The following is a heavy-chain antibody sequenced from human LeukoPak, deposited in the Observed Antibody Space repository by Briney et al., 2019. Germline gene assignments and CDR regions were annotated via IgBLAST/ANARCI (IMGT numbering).Heavy chain of an antibody. V-gene: IGHV3-23*01. Sequence: GGSLRLSCAASGFTFSSYAMSWVRQVPGEGLEWVSFISSSGSSTNYADSVKGRFTISRDNSKNTLYLQMNSLRAEDTAVYYCAKAPPYKKYFDYWGQGTLATVSS. CDR2: ISSSGSST. CDR1: GFTFSSYA. J-gene: IGHJ4*02. D-gene: IGHD1-1*01. CDR3: AKAPPYKKYFDY.